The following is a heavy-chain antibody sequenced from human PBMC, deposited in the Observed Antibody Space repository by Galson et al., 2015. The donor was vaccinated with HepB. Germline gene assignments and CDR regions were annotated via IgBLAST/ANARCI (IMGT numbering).Heavy chain of an antibody. V-gene: IGHV3-48*01. CDR2: ISSSSSTI. J-gene: IGHJ6*03. D-gene: IGHD1-26*01. Sequence: SLRLSCAASGFTFSSYSMNWVRQAPGKGLEWVSYISSSSSTIYYADSVKGRFTISRDNAKNSLYLQMNSLRAEDTAVYYCARDVNGWEPIPYYYMDVWGKGTTVTVSS. CDR1: GFTFSSYS. CDR3: ARDVNGWEPIPYYYMDV.